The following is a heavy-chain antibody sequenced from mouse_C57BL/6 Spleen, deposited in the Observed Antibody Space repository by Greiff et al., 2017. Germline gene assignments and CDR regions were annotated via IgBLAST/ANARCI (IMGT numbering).Heavy chain of an antibody. J-gene: IGHJ4*01. Sequence: QVQLQQSGAELARPGASVKLSCKASGYTFTSSGISWVKQRTGQGLEWIGEIYPRSGNTYYNEKFKGKDTLTADKSSSTAYMELRSLTSEDSAVYFCARKDYAMDYWGQGTSVTVSS. V-gene: IGHV1-81*01. CDR2: IYPRSGNT. CDR1: GYTFTSSG. CDR3: ARKDYAMDY.